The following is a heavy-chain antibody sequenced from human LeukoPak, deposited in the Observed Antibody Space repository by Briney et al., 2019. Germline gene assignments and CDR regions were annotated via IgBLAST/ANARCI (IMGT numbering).Heavy chain of an antibody. V-gene: IGHV1-2*02. CDR1: GYTFTVYY. CDR3: ARDSIAAAGAFGY. D-gene: IGHD6-13*01. CDR2: INPNSGGT. Sequence: ASVKVSCKASGYTFTVYYMHWVRQAPGQGLEWMGWINPNSGGTNYAQKFQGRVTMTRDTSISTAYMELSRLRSDDTAVYYCARDSIAAAGAFGYWGQGTLVTVSS. J-gene: IGHJ4*02.